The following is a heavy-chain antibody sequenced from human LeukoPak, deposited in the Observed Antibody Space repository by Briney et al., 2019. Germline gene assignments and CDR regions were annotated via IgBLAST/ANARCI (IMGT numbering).Heavy chain of an antibody. Sequence: TSETLSLTCTVSGGSISSYYWSWIRQPPGKGLEWIGYIYYSGSTYYNPSLKSRVTISVDTSKNQFSLKLSSVTAADTAVYYCARVSGLQGSLDAFDIWGQGTMVTVSS. CDR2: IYYSGST. J-gene: IGHJ3*02. D-gene: IGHD2-15*01. V-gene: IGHV4-30-4*08. CDR3: ARVSGLQGSLDAFDI. CDR1: GGSISSYY.